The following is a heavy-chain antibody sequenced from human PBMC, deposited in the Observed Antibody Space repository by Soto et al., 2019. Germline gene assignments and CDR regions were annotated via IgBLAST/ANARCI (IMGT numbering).Heavy chain of an antibody. V-gene: IGHV1-69*13. CDR2: IIPIFGTA. J-gene: IGHJ6*02. Sequence: GASVKVSCKASGGTFSSYAISWVRQAPGQGLEWMGGIIPIFGTANYAQKFQGRVTITADESTSTAYMELSSLRSEDTAVYYCARALATGEYSSGWNYYYYGMDVWGQGTTVTVS. CDR1: GGTFSSYA. CDR3: ARALATGEYSSGWNYYYYGMDV. D-gene: IGHD6-19*01.